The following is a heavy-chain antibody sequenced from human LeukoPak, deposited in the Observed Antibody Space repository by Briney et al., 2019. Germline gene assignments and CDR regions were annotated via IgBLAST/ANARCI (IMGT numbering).Heavy chain of an antibody. Sequence: PSETLSLTCTVSGGSVSSYYWSWIRQPPGKGLKWIGYIYYSGSTNYNPSLKSRVTLSVDTSKNQFSLKLSSVTAADTAVYYCAGGGYSLNYFDYWGQGTLVTVSS. CDR1: GGSVSSYY. V-gene: IGHV4-59*02. CDR2: IYYSGST. J-gene: IGHJ4*02. CDR3: AGGGYSLNYFDY. D-gene: IGHD5-12*01.